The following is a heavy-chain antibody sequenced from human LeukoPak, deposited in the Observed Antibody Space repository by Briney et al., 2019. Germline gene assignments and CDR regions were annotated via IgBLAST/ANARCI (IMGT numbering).Heavy chain of an antibody. J-gene: IGHJ6*02. CDR1: GFTFSSYS. CDR3: ARDMTTVTTFYYYYYGMDV. V-gene: IGHV3-48*01. CDR2: ISSSSSTI. D-gene: IGHD4-17*01. Sequence: GSLRLSCAASGFTFSSYSMNWVRQAPGKGLEWVSYISSSSSTIYYADSVKGRFTISRDNAENSLYLQMNSLRAEDTAVYYCARDMTTVTTFYYYYYGMDVWGQGTTVTVSS.